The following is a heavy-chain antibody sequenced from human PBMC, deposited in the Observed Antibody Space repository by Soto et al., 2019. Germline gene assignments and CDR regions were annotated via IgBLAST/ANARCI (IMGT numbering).Heavy chain of an antibody. CDR3: ARSYDFWSPAYGMDV. J-gene: IGHJ6*02. D-gene: IGHD3-3*01. Sequence: GGSLRLSCAASGFTFSSYEMNWVRQAPGKGLEWVSYISSSGSTIYYADSVKGLFTISRDNAKNSLYLQMNSLRAEDTAVYYCARSYDFWSPAYGMDVWGQGTTVTVSS. CDR2: ISSSGSTI. V-gene: IGHV3-48*03. CDR1: GFTFSSYE.